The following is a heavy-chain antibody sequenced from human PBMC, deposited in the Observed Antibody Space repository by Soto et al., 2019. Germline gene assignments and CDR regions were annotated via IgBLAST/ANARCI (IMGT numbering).Heavy chain of an antibody. CDR1: GFTFSSCA. Sequence: GGSLRLSCSASGFTFSSCAMHWVRQAPGKRLEYVSGVRGNGDPPFYADSVKGRFTISRDNSKNTLYLQMSSLSADDTAVYYCVKSRGGNNFDFFDWGQGALVTVSS. CDR2: VRGNGDPP. V-gene: IGHV3-64D*06. D-gene: IGHD5-12*01. CDR3: VKSRGGNNFDFFD. J-gene: IGHJ4*02.